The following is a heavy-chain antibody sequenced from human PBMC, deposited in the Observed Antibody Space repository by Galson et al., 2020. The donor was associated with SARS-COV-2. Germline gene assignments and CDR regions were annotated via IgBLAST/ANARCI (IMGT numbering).Heavy chain of an antibody. Sequence: GESLKIYCAASGFTFNNYAMSWVRQAPGKGLERVSSVSGSDGSTFYADSVKGRFTISRDNSKNTLWLQMNSLRGEDTAIYYCAKEKQRNFDYWGQGTLVTVSS. CDR2: VSGSDGST. D-gene: IGHD6-25*01. CDR1: GFTFNNYA. CDR3: AKEKQRNFDY. J-gene: IGHJ4*02. V-gene: IGHV3-23*01.